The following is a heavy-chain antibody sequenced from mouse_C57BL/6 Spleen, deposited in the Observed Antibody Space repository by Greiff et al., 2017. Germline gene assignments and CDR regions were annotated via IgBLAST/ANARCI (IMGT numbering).Heavy chain of an antibody. D-gene: IGHD2-5*01. CDR2: INPNNGGT. CDR1: GYTFTDYY. CDR3: ARFGYSNYVGY. J-gene: IGHJ2*01. V-gene: IGHV1-26*01. Sequence: VQLQQSGPELVKPGASVKISCKASGYTFTDYYMNWVKQSHGKSLEWIGDINPNNGGTSYNQKFKGKATLTVDKSSSTAYMERRSLTSEDSAVYYCARFGYSNYVGYGGQGTTLTGSS.